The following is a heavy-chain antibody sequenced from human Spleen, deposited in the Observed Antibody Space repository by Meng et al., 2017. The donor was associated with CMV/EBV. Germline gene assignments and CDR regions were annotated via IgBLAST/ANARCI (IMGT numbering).Heavy chain of an antibody. J-gene: IGHJ4*02. CDR1: GRSFSGSY. CDR2: ISSSGSTI. D-gene: IGHD2-8*01. CDR3: ARDYNAKGDY. Sequence: LSLTCAVSGRSFSGSYWTWVRQAPGKGLEWVSYISSSGSTIYYADSVKGRFTISRDNAKNSLYLQMNSLRAEDTAVYYCARDYNAKGDYWGQGTLVTVSS. V-gene: IGHV3-48*03.